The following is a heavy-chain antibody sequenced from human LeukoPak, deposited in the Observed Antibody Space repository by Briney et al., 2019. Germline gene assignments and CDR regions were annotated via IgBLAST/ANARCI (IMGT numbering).Heavy chain of an antibody. J-gene: IGHJ5*02. D-gene: IGHD3-22*01. CDR1: GGSISSYY. CDR3: AREPGFDSSGYLNWFDP. Sequence: PSETLSLTCTVSGGSISSYYWSWIRQPPGKGLEWFACISYSGSTKYNPSLKSRVTISVDTSKNQLSLKLSSVTAADTAVYYCAREPGFDSSGYLNWFDPWGQGTLVTVSS. CDR2: ISYSGST. V-gene: IGHV4-59*01.